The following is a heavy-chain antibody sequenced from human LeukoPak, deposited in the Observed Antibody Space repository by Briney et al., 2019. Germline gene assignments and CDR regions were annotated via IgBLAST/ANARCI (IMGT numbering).Heavy chain of an antibody. J-gene: IGHJ4*02. CDR2: INQGGSVQ. CDR1: GFTFRSYW. Sequence: PGWSLRLSCAASGFTFRSYWMSWVRQAPAKGLEGVANINQGGSVQYYMDSVKGRFTISRDDAKNSLSVQMNSLRDEDTAVYYCARVEYSGWNLEYWGQGTLVTVSS. D-gene: IGHD5-12*01. V-gene: IGHV3-7*01. CDR3: ARVEYSGWNLEY.